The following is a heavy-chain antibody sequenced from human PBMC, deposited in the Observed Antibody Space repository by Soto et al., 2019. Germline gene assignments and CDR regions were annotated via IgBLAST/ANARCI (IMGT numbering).Heavy chain of an antibody. V-gene: IGHV1-18*01. Sequence: QVQLVQSGDEVKMPGASVKVSCKASGYTFTSYGISWVRQAPGHGLEWMGWISAYNGTPNYAQKHQGRVTMTTDTSASTAYMELRSLRSDDTAVEYCAGDLSSGYSQPAEDFQNWGQGSLVTVSS. CDR3: AGDLSSGYSQPAEDFQN. J-gene: IGHJ1*01. CDR2: ISAYNGTP. D-gene: IGHD3-22*01. CDR1: GYTFTSYG.